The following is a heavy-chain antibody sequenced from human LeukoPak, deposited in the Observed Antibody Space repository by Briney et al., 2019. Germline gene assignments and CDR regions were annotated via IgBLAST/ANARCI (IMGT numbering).Heavy chain of an antibody. Sequence: GASVKVSCKASGYTFTNYAMHWVRQAPGQRLEWMGWINAGNGNTKYSQKFQGRVTITRDTSASTAYMELSSLRSEDTAVYYCARVRIFGAMDVWGQGTTVTVSS. J-gene: IGHJ6*02. V-gene: IGHV1-3*01. CDR1: GYTFTNYA. CDR2: INAGNGNT. D-gene: IGHD3-3*01. CDR3: ARVRIFGAMDV.